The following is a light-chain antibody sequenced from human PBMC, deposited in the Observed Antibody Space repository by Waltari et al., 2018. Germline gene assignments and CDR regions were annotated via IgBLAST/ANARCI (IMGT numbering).Light chain of an antibody. CDR3: QSYDSGQWV. Sequence: QSVLTQPPSVSGAPGQRVTISCTGSSSNIGAGSDVHWYQQFSGTAPNPLIFDNDNRPSGVPDRFSGSRSGTSAYLAITGLQTDDEADYFCQSYDSGQWVFGGGTKVTVL. V-gene: IGLV1-40*01. J-gene: IGLJ3*02. CDR1: SSNIGAGSD. CDR2: DND.